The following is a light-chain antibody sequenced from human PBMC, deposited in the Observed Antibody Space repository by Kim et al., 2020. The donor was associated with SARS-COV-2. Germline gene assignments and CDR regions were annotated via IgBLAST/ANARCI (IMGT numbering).Light chain of an antibody. V-gene: IGLV3-1*01. CDR2: QDN. CDR1: KWGEKY. J-gene: IGLJ2*01. CDR3: QTWDSTTVI. Sequence: SVAPGQTDRITCSGEKWGEKYTAWYKHKSGQSPVVVIYQDNKRPSGMTERFSGSGSGNTATLTISGTQPMDEADYYCQTWDSTTVIFGGGTQLTVL.